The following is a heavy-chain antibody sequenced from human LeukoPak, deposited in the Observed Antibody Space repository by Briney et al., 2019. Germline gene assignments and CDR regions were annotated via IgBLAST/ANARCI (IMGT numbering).Heavy chain of an antibody. CDR1: GGTFSSYA. CDR2: IIPIFGTA. V-gene: IGHV1-69*05. CDR3: ARDGNRVAGVY. J-gene: IGHJ4*02. D-gene: IGHD6-19*01. Sequence: SSVKVSCRASGGTFSSYAISWVRQAPGQGLEWMGGIIPIFGTANYAQKFQGRVTITTDESTSTAYMERSSLRSEDTAVYYCARDGNRVAGVYWGQGTLVTVSS.